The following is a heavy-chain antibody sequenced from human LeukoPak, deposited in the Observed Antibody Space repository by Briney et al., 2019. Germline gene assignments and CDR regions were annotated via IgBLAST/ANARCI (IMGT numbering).Heavy chain of an antibody. J-gene: IGHJ4*02. CDR2: IRYDGINK. Sequence: GGSLRLSCAASGFSFNAYGMHWVRQAPGKGLEWVAFIRYDGINKDYADSVKGRFTFSRDSSKNTLYLQMNSLRAEDTAVYYCARDWGYCSSSSCYDPLYYFDFWGQGTLVTVSS. CDR1: GFSFNAYG. V-gene: IGHV3-30*02. CDR3: ARDWGYCSSSSCYDPLYYFDF. D-gene: IGHD2-2*01.